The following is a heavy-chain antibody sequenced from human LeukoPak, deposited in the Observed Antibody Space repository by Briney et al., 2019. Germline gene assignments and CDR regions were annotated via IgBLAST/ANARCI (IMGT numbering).Heavy chain of an antibody. CDR3: AREESGGYFDY. CDR1: GYTFTSYY. Sequence: ASVKVSCKASGYTFTSYYMHWVRQAPGQGLEWMGIINPSGGSTSYAQKFQGRVTLTRDTSTTTVYMELSSLRSEDTAVYYCAREESGGYFDYWGQGTPVTVSS. CDR2: INPSGGST. D-gene: IGHD2-8*02. V-gene: IGHV1-46*01. J-gene: IGHJ4*02.